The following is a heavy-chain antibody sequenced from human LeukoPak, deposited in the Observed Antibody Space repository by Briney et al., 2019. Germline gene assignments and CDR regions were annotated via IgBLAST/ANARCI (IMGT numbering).Heavy chain of an antibody. D-gene: IGHD3-22*01. CDR3: AKASTTYYYDSSGYQSPNWFDP. J-gene: IGHJ5*02. V-gene: IGHV3-23*01. CDR2: ISGSGGST. CDR1: GFTFSSYA. Sequence: GGSLRLSCAASGFTFSSYAMSWVRQAPGKGLEWVSAISGSGGSTYYADSVKGRFTISRDNSKNTLYLQMNSLRAEDTAVYYCAKASTTYYYDSSGYQSPNWFDPWGQGTLVTVSS.